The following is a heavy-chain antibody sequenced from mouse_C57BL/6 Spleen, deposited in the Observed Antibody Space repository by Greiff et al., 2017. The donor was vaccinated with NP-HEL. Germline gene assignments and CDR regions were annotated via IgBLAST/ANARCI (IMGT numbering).Heavy chain of an antibody. D-gene: IGHD1-1*01. CDR3: ASVDYYGSSWRD. J-gene: IGHJ4*01. CDR1: GYTFTSYW. V-gene: IGHV1-72*01. CDR2: IDPNSGGT. Sequence: QVQLQQPGAELVKPGASVKLSCKASGYTFTSYWMHWVKQRPGRGLEWIGRIDPNSGGTKYNEKFKSKATLTVDKPSSTAYMQLSSLTSEDSAVYYCASVDYYGSSWRDWGQGTSVTVSS.